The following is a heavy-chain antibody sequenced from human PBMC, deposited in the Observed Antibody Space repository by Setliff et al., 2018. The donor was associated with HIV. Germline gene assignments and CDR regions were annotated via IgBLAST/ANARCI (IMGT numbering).Heavy chain of an antibody. J-gene: IGHJ6*02. CDR1: GFTFTSYW. V-gene: IGHV3-7*01. Sequence: GESLRLSCAASGFTFTSYWMIWVRQAPGKGLEWVANINQDGSEKNYVDSVKGRFTISRDNAKNSLYLQMDSLRVEDTTVYYCTRKLAPGPGMDVWGQGTTVTVSS. CDR2: INQDGSEK. CDR3: TRKLAPGPGMDV. D-gene: IGHD3-3*02.